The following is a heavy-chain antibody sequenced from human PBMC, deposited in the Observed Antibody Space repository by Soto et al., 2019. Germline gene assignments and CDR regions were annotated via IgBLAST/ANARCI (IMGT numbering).Heavy chain of an antibody. CDR3: ARPSSGWHCFDA. D-gene: IGHD6-19*01. CDR1: GFTFSGYG. V-gene: IGHV3-48*02. J-gene: IGHJ4*02. Sequence: GESLKISCAASGFTFSGYGMHWVRQAPGKGLQWISYIGSKTNTIFYADPVKGRFTISRDNAKNSLYLQMNSLRDDDTAVYYCARPSSGWHCFDAWGRGTLVTVSS. CDR2: IGSKTNTI.